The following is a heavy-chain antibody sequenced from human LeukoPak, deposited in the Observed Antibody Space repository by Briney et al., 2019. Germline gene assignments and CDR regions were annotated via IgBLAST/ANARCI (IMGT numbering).Heavy chain of an antibody. CDR1: GGSISSGGSY. J-gene: IGHJ4*02. CDR2: IYYSGST. CDR3: ARGYDSSGYYDY. V-gene: IGHV4-31*03. D-gene: IGHD3-22*01. Sequence: PSETLSLTCTVSGGSISSGGSYWSWIRQHPGRGLEWIGYIYYSGSTYYNPSLKGRVTISVDTSKNQFSLKLSSATAADTAVYYCARGYDSSGYYDYWGQGTLVTVSS.